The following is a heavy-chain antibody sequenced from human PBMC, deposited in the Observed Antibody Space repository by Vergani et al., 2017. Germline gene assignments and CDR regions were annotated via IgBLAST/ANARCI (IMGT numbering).Heavy chain of an antibody. Sequence: QVQLVESGGGVVQPGRSLRLSCAASGFTFSSYGMHWVRQAPRKGLEWVAVISYDGSNKYYADSVKGRFTISRDNSKNTLYLQMNSLRAEDTAVYYCAKDGGSGSFYNPHYYYYGMDVWGQGTTVTVSS. CDR3: AKDGGSGSFYNPHYYYYGMDV. CDR2: ISYDGSNK. V-gene: IGHV3-30*18. CDR1: GFTFSSYG. J-gene: IGHJ6*02. D-gene: IGHD3-10*01.